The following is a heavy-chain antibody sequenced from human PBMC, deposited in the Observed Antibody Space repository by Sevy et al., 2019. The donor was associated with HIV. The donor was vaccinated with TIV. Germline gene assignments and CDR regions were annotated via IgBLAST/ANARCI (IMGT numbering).Heavy chain of an antibody. J-gene: IGHJ4*02. V-gene: IGHV3-7*01. CDR2: VNEDGSEG. CDR1: GFTFSSYW. D-gene: IGHD5-12*01. CDR3: ARGRGYSW. Sequence: GGSLRLSCAASGFTFSSYWMSWVRQAQGKGMEWVASVNEDGSEGYHLDSVKGRFTISRDNAKASVYLEMNSLRAEDTAVYDCARGRGYSWWGQGTLVTVSS.